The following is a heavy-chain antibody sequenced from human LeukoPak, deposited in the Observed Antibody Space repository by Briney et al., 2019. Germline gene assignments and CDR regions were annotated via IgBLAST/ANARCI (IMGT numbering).Heavy chain of an antibody. D-gene: IGHD3-9*01. CDR1: GGSSSGYY. CDR3: ARVRMYYDILTGYSPYYYFDY. CDR2: INHSGST. V-gene: IGHV4-34*01. Sequence: PSETLSLTCAVYGGSSSGYYWSWIRQPPGKGLEWIGEINHSGSTNYNPSLKSRVTISVDTSKNQFSLKLSSVTAADTAVYYCARVRMYYDILTGYSPYYYFDYRGQGTLVTVSS. J-gene: IGHJ4*02.